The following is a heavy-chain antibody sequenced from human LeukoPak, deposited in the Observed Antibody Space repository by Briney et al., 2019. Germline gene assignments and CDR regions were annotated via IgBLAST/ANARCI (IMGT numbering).Heavy chain of an antibody. J-gene: IGHJ4*02. Sequence: GGSLRLSCVGSGFSFISVWLNWVRQTPGKGLEWVGRIKNEHYGGTADFNEAIKGRFTISRDDSKNTLYLQMNSLRAEDTAVYYCASLHFYDGSTYYYVGDSWGQGTLVTVSS. CDR3: ASLHFYDGSTYYYVGDS. CDR2: IKNEHYGGTA. CDR1: GFSFISVW. V-gene: IGHV3-15*07. D-gene: IGHD3-22*01.